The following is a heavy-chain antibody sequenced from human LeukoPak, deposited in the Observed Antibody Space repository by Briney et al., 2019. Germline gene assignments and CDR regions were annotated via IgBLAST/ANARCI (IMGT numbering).Heavy chain of an antibody. V-gene: IGHV3-21*04. D-gene: IGHD6-6*01. J-gene: IGHJ6*03. Sequence: GGSLRLSCAASGFTFSSYSMNWVRQAPGKGLEWVSSISSSSSYIYYADSVKGRFTISRDNAKNSLYLQMNSLRAEDTALYYCARGRSSRKKGYYYYMDVWGKGTTVTVSS. CDR1: GFTFSSYS. CDR3: ARGRSSRKKGYYYYMDV. CDR2: ISSSSSYI.